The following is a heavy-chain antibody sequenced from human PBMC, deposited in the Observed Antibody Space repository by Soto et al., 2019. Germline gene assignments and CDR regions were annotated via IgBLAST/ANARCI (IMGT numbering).Heavy chain of an antibody. CDR3: ARLFHLNSGSPY. J-gene: IGHJ4*02. V-gene: IGHV4-39*01. Sequence: SETLSLTCTVSGGSISSSSYYWGWIRQPPGKGLEWIGSIYYSGSTYYNPSLKSRVTISVDTSKNQFSLKLSSVTAADTAVYYCARLFHLNSGSPYWGQGTLVTVSS. D-gene: IGHD1-26*01. CDR2: IYYSGST. CDR1: GGSISSSSYY.